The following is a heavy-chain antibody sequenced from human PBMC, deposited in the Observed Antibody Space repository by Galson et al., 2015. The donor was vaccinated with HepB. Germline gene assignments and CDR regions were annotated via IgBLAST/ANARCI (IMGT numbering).Heavy chain of an antibody. V-gene: IGHV3-23*01. Sequence: SLRLSCAASGFTFSNYAMSWVRQAPGQGLEWVSAISGTGDKTCYAGSVKGRFTISRDNSKNTLYLQMNTLRAEDTAMYYCGRESPAVVISIDYWGQGALVTVSS. D-gene: IGHD3-22*01. CDR3: GRESPAVVISIDY. CDR2: ISGTGDKT. J-gene: IGHJ4*02. CDR1: GFTFSNYA.